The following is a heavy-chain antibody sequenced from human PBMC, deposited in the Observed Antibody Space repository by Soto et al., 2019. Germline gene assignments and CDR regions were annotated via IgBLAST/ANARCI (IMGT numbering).Heavy chain of an antibody. Sequence: SETLSLTCTVSGGSISGSSDYWGWIRQPPGKGLEWIGSIYYSGSTYYNPSLKSRVTISVDTSKNQFSLKLSSVTAADTAVYYCARQDIVVVPAPSRSVWGKGTTVTVSS. V-gene: IGHV4-39*01. D-gene: IGHD2-2*01. CDR3: ARQDIVVVPAPSRSV. CDR1: GGSISGSSDY. CDR2: IYYSGST. J-gene: IGHJ6*04.